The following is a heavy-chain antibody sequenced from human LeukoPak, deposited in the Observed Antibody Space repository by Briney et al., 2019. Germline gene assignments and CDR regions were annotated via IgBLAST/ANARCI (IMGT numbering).Heavy chain of an antibody. Sequence: AASVKVSCKASGGTFSSYAISWVRQAPGQGLEWMGGIIPIFGTANYAQKFQGRVTITADKSTSTAYMELSSLRSEDTAVYYCGRGGVTGYSYGYIDYWGQGTLVTVSS. CDR1: GGTFSSYA. D-gene: IGHD5-18*01. CDR3: GRGGVTGYSYGYIDY. V-gene: IGHV1-69*06. J-gene: IGHJ4*02. CDR2: IIPIFGTA.